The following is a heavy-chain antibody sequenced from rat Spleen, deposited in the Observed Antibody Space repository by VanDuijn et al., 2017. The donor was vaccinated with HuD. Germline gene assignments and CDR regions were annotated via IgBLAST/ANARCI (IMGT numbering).Heavy chain of an antibody. V-gene: IGHV5-29*01. CDR1: GFTLSDHY. D-gene: IGHD1-10*01. CDR3: ARHGAYNNYGWFAY. CDR2: ISYDGSRT. J-gene: IGHJ3*01. Sequence: EVQLVESNGGLVQPGGSLKLSCAASGFTLSDHYMAWVRQAPTKGLEWVATISYDGSRTYYRDSVKGRFTISRDNAKSTLYLQMDSLRSEDTASYYCARHGAYNNYGWFAYWGQGTLVTVSS.